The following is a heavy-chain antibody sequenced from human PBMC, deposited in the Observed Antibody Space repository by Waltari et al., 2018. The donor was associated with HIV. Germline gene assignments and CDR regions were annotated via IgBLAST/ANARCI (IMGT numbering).Heavy chain of an antibody. V-gene: IGHV1-8*01. CDR2: RNTNSDNT. J-gene: IGHJ4*02. CDR3: ARHKSGYNDN. Sequence: QVQLVQSGAEVKKPGASVKVSCKASGYTFTSYDVNWVRQATGQGLEWMGWRNTNSDNTVYAQKFQGRVTMTMNTSISTAYMELSSLRSEDTAVYYCARHKSGYNDNWGQGTLVTVSS. CDR1: GYTFTSYD. D-gene: IGHD3-3*01.